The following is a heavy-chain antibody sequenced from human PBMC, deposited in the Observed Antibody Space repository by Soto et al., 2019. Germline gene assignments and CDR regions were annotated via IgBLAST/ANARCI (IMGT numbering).Heavy chain of an antibody. V-gene: IGHV1-69*12. D-gene: IGHD2-15*01. J-gene: IGHJ6*02. CDR1: GGTFSSYA. CDR3: ASRGGYCSGGSCYSIDYYYYYGMDV. Sequence: QVQLVKSGAEVKKPGSSVKVSCKASGGTFSSYAISWVRQAPGQRLEWMGGIIPIFGTANYAQKFQGRVTITADESTSTAYMELRSLRSEDTAVYYCASRGGYCSGGSCYSIDYYYYYGMDVWGQGTTVTVSS. CDR2: IIPIFGTA.